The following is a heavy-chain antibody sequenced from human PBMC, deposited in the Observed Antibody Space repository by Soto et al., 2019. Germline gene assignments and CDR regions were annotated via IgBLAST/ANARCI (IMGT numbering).Heavy chain of an antibody. Sequence: GASVKVSCKASGYSFTSYGISWVRQAPGQGLEWMGWISAYNGNKKYAQKLQGRVTMTTDTSTSTAYMELRSLRSDDTATYYCARMRPTEDTYGYYYYLDYWGQGTPVTVSS. D-gene: IGHD3-22*01. V-gene: IGHV1-18*01. CDR1: GYSFTSYG. J-gene: IGHJ4*02. CDR2: ISAYNGNK. CDR3: ARMRPTEDTYGYYYYLDY.